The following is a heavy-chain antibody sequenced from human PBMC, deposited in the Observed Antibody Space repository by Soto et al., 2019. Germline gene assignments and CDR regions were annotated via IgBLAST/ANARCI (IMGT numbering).Heavy chain of an antibody. J-gene: IGHJ1*01. CDR2: IIPILGIA. V-gene: IGHV1-69*02. D-gene: IGHD1-26*01. Sequence: QVQLVQSGAEVKKPGSSVKVSCKASGGTFSSYTISWVRQAPGQGLEWMGRIIPILGIANYAQKFQGRVTITADKSTSTAYMELSSRRSEDTAVYYCASLGRVSGSYPEYFQHWGQGTLVTVSS. CDR1: GGTFSSYT. CDR3: ASLGRVSGSYPEYFQH.